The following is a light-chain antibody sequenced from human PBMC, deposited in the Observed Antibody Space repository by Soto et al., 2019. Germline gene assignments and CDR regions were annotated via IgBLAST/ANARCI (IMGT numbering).Light chain of an antibody. CDR1: SSDGGGYIY. CDR2: EVS. J-gene: IGLJ1*01. V-gene: IGLV2-14*01. Sequence: QSALTQPASVSGSPGQSITISCTGTSSDGGGYIYVSWYQHHPGKAPKLMSFEVSNRPSGVSNRCSGSKSRNTASLTISGLQADDEADYYCSSYTNINSYVFGTGTKVTVL. CDR3: SSYTNINSYV.